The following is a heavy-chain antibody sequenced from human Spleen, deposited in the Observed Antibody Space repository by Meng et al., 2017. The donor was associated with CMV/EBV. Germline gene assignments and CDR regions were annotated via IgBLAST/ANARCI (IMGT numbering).Heavy chain of an antibody. Sequence: GESLKISCASSGFTFSSYAMHWVRQAPGKGLEWVAVISYDGSNKYYADSVKGRFTISRDNSKNTLYLQMNSLSAEDTAVYYCARGGEYQPLDVWGQGTTVTVSS. CDR1: GFTFSSYA. CDR2: ISYDGSNK. CDR3: ARGGEYQPLDV. V-gene: IGHV3-30*04. D-gene: IGHD2-2*01. J-gene: IGHJ6*02.